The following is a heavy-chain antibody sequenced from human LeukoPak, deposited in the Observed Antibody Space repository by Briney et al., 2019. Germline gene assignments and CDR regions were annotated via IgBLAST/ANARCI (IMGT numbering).Heavy chain of an antibody. Sequence: ASLKVSCKTSGYTFTSYGVSWVRQAPGQRLEWMGWISTYNYNTNYAQKFRGRVTLTKHTSTSTVYMELRSLRSDDTAIYYCARQVDTTMALPDYWGQGTLVTVSS. CDR2: ISTYNYNT. V-gene: IGHV1-18*01. CDR1: GYTFTSYG. D-gene: IGHD5-18*01. J-gene: IGHJ4*02. CDR3: ARQVDTTMALPDY.